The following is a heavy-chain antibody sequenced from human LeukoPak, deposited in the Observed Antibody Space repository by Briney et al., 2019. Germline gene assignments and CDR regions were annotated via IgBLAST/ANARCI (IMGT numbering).Heavy chain of an antibody. CDR1: GDSISSYY. D-gene: IGHD6-19*01. Sequence: SETLSLTCTVSGDSISSYYWSWIRQPPGKGLEWIGYIYYSGSTNYNPSLKSRVTISVDTSKNQFSLKLSSVTAADTAVYYCARDRSGWFYWGQGTLVTVSS. CDR3: ARDRSGWFY. J-gene: IGHJ4*02. CDR2: IYYSGST. V-gene: IGHV4-59*01.